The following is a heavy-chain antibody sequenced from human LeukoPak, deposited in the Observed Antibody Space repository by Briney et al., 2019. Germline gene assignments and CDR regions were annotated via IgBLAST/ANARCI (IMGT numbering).Heavy chain of an antibody. J-gene: IGHJ4*02. V-gene: IGHV3-23*01. CDR2: INESGDRT. D-gene: IGHD3-3*01. CDR1: GFTLRSSG. CDR3: AKPVSGNGHYYFHS. Sequence: GGSLRLSCAASGFTLRSSGMRWVRQAPGKGLEWVSTINESGDRTYYADSVKGRFTISRDNSNNMLYLQMNSLRAADTAVYYCAKPVSGNGHYYFHSWGQGTLVIVSS.